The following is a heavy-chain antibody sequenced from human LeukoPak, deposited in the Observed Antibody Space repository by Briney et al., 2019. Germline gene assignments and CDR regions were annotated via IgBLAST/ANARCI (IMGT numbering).Heavy chain of an antibody. J-gene: IGHJ3*02. Sequence: PGGSLRLSCAASGFTFSSFAMSWVRQAPGKGLEWVSAVSGSGDSTYSADSVKGRFSISRDNSKTTLYLQMNSLRAEDTAVYYCAKDLRLRSGWYGAFDIWGQGTMVTVST. CDR2: VSGSGDST. CDR1: GFTFSSFA. D-gene: IGHD6-19*01. V-gene: IGHV3-23*01. CDR3: AKDLRLRSGWYGAFDI.